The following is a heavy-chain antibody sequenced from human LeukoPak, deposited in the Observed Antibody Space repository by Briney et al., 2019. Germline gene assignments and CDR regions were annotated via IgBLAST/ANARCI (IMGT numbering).Heavy chain of an antibody. CDR1: GFTFSSYG. J-gene: IGHJ3*02. D-gene: IGHD1-7*01. V-gene: IGHV3-30*18. CDR3: AKVGKPWTRKWNYAPFDI. CDR2: ISYDGSNK. Sequence: GGSLRLSCAASGFTFSSYGMHWVRQAPGKGLEWVAVISYDGSNKYYADSVKGRFTISRDNSKNTLYLQMNSLRAEDTAVYYCAKVGKPWTRKWNYAPFDIWGQGTMVTVSS.